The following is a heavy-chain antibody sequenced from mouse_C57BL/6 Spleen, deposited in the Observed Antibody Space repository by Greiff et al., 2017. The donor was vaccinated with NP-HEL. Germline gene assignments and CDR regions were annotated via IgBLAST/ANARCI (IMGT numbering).Heavy chain of an antibody. V-gene: IGHV1-81*01. Sequence: QVQLKESGAELARPGASVKLSCKASGYTFTSYGISWVKQRTGQGLEWIGEIYPRSGNTYYNEKFKGKATLTADKSSSTAYMELRSLTSEDSAVYFCAREEYYGSSYWFAYWGQGTLVTVSA. CDR1: GYTFTSYG. J-gene: IGHJ3*01. CDR3: AREEYYGSSYWFAY. D-gene: IGHD1-1*01. CDR2: IYPRSGNT.